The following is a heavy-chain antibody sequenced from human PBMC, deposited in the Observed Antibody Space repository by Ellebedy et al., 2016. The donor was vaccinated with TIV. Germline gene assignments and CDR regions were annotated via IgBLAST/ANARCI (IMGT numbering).Heavy chain of an antibody. CDR3: ARGRSVGSHPFDN. D-gene: IGHD1-26*01. CDR2: MNPSGGTT. Sequence: AASVQVSCKATGYILTSYYMYWVRQAPGHGLEWMGVMNPSGGTTLNPQKFQGRVKVTRDTSTSTIYMELSSLTSDDTAVYYCARGRSVGSHPFDNWGQGTLVTVSS. J-gene: IGHJ4*02. V-gene: IGHV1-46*01. CDR1: GYILTSYY.